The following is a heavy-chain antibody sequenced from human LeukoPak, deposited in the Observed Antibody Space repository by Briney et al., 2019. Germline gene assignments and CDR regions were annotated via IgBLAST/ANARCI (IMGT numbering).Heavy chain of an antibody. D-gene: IGHD3-10*01. Sequence: SETLSLTCTVSGYPISSGYYWGWIRQPPGKGLESIGSIYHSGSTYYNPSLRSRVTISVDTSKNQFSLKLNSVTAADTAVYYCARDRLWFGELGGDWFDPWGQGTLVTVSS. CDR3: ARDRLWFGELGGDWFDP. J-gene: IGHJ5*02. CDR2: IYHSGST. V-gene: IGHV4-38-2*02. CDR1: GYPISSGYY.